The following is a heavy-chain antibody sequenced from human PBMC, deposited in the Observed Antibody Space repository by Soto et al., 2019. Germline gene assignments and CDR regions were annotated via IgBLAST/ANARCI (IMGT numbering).Heavy chain of an antibody. CDR3: ARDGRITGTRGVRYYMDV. D-gene: IGHD1-20*01. CDR2: INPSGGST. CDR1: GYTFTSYY. J-gene: IGHJ6*03. V-gene: IGHV1-46*03. Sequence: ASVKVSCKASGYTFTSYYMHWVRQAPGQGLEWMGIINPSGGSTSYAQKFQGRVTMTRDTSTSTVYMELSSLRSEDTAVYYCARDGRITGTRGVRYYMDVWGKGTTVTVS.